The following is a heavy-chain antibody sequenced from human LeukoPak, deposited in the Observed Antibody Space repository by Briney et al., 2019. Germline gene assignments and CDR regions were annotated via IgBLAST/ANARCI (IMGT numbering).Heavy chain of an antibody. V-gene: IGHV3-23*01. Sequence: GGSLRLSCAASGFLFSRCAMSWVRQAPGKGLEWVSSISGAGDIAHYAESVKGRFTISRDNSGNTLYVQMDSLRAEDTAVYYCAKVKSSCTLIGAWGQGTLVTVSS. J-gene: IGHJ5*02. CDR3: AKVKSSCTLIGA. CDR1: GFLFSRCA. D-gene: IGHD2-15*01. CDR2: ISGAGDIA.